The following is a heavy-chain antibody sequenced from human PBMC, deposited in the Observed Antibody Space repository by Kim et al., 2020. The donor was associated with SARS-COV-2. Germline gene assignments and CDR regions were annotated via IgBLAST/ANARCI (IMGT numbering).Heavy chain of an antibody. D-gene: IGHD6-19*01. CDR3: AAGWLGYYYYGMDV. J-gene: IGHJ6*02. CDR2: IYYSGST. CDR1: GGSISSYY. V-gene: IGHV4-59*08. Sequence: SETLSLTCTVSGGSISSYYWCWIRQPQGTGLEWVWYIYYSGSTNYNPSLKSRITISVATSKNQFSLTLSSVTAAVTAVYYCAAGWLGYYYYGMDVWGQGTTVTVSS.